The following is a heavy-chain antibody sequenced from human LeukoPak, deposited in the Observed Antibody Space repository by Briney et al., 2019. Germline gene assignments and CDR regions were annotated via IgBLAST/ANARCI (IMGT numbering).Heavy chain of an antibody. CDR1: GFTFSRYG. Sequence: PGRSLRLSCAASGFTFSRYGMHWVRQAPGKGLEWVAVIWYDGSNKYYADSVKGRFTISRDNSKNTLYLQMNSLRAEDTAVYYCAADSSGYCRYFDYWGQGTLVTVSS. CDR2: IWYDGSNK. V-gene: IGHV3-33*01. D-gene: IGHD3-22*01. CDR3: AADSSGYCRYFDY. J-gene: IGHJ4*02.